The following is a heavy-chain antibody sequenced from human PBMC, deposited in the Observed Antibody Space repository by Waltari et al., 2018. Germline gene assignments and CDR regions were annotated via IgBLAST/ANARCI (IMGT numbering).Heavy chain of an antibody. D-gene: IGHD3-3*01. CDR1: GFTVSSNY. CDR2: IYSGGST. V-gene: IGHV3-53*01. Sequence: EVQLVESGGGLIQPGGSLRLSCAASGFTVSSNYMSWFRQAPGKGLEWVSVIYSGGSTYYADSVKGRFTISRDNSKNTLYLQMNSLRAEDTAVYYCARESVSGYSRPFDYWGQGTLVTVSS. J-gene: IGHJ4*02. CDR3: ARESVSGYSRPFDY.